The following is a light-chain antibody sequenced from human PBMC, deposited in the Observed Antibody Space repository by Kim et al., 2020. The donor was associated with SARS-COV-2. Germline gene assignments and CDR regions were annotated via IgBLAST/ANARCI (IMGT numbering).Light chain of an antibody. CDR1: SGRTTYI. Sequence: QLVLTQSSSASASLGSSVRLSCTLSSGRTTYIIAWHQQQPGKAPRFLMKLEGSGNYNKGSGVPDRFSGSSSGADRYLTISNLQSEDEADYYCETWDSNTRVFGGGTKLTVL. CDR2: LEGSGNY. J-gene: IGLJ3*02. V-gene: IGLV4-60*03. CDR3: ETWDSNTRV.